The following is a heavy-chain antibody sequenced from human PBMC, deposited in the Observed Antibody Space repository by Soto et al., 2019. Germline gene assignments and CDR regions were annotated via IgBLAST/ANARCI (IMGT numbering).Heavy chain of an antibody. CDR3: AKVPHTAMLRRWFDP. CDR1: GFTFSSYG. V-gene: IGHV3-30*18. J-gene: IGHJ5*02. D-gene: IGHD5-18*01. CDR2: ISYDGSYK. Sequence: PGGSLRLSCAASGFTFSSYGMHWVRQAPGKGLERVAVISYDGSYKYYADSVKGRFTISRDNSKNTLYLQMNSLRAEDTAVYYCAKVPHTAMLRRWFDPWGQGTLVTVSS.